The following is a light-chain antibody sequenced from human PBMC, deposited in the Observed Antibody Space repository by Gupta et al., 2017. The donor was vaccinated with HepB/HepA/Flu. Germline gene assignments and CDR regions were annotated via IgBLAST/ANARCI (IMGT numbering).Light chain of an antibody. V-gene: IGKV1-17*01. CDR1: QGIRND. CDR2: AAS. J-gene: IGKJ1*01. Sequence: DIQMTQSPSSLSASVGDRVTITCRESQGIRNDLGWYQQKPGKAPKRLIYAASRVKSGVPSRFSGSGAGKEFTLTSSRQQHEDFANYYWLQHNSPRTFGQGTKVEIK. CDR3: LQHNSPRT.